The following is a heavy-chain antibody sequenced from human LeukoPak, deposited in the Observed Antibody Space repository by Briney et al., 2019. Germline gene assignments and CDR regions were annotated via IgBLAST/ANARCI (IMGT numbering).Heavy chain of an antibody. CDR2: ISSSSSYI. CDR1: GFTFSSYS. CDR3: ARGAAGTPLDAFDI. D-gene: IGHD6-13*01. Sequence: GGSLRLSCAASGFTFSSYSMNWVRQAPGKELEWVSSISSSSSYIYYADSVKGRFTISRDNAKNSLYLQMNSLRAEDTAVYYCARGAAGTPLDAFDIWGQGTMVTVSS. J-gene: IGHJ3*02. V-gene: IGHV3-21*01.